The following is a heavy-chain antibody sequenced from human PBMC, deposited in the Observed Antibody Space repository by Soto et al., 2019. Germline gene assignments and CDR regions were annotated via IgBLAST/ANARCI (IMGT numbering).Heavy chain of an antibody. V-gene: IGHV1-46*01. CDR3: ARASGYSSSWYPLNPYYYYYGMDA. CDR2: INPSGGST. CDR1: GYTFTSYY. Sequence: ASVKVSCKASGYTFTSYYMHWVRQAPGQGLEWMGIINPSGGSTSYAQKFQGRVTMTRDTSTSTVYMELSSLRSEDTAVYYCARASGYSSSWYPLNPYYYYYGMDAWGQGTTVTVS. D-gene: IGHD6-13*01. J-gene: IGHJ6*02.